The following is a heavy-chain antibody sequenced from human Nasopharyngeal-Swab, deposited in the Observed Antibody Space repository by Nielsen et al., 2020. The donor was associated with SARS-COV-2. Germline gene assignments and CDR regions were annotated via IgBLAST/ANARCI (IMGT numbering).Heavy chain of an antibody. J-gene: IGHJ6*02. CDR3: ARAVTTYYYYGMDV. V-gene: IGHV3-11*04. D-gene: IGHD4-17*01. CDR2: ISSSGSTI. Sequence: WIRQPPGKGLEWVSYISSSGSTIYYADSVKGRFTISRDNAKNTLYLQMNSLRAEDTAVYYCARAVTTYYYYGMDVWGQGTTVTVSS.